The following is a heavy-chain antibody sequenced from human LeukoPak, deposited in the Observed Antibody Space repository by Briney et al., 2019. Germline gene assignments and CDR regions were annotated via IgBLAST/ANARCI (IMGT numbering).Heavy chain of an antibody. CDR2: IYPGDSDT. J-gene: IGHJ4*02. CDR1: GYSFTSYW. D-gene: IGHD3-3*01. Sequence: GESLKISCKGSGYSFTSYWIGWVRQMPGKGLEWVGIIYPGDSDTRYSPSFQGQVTISADKSISTAYLQWSSLKASDTAMYYCARAYDFWSRHLDYWGQGTLVTVSS. CDR3: ARAYDFWSRHLDY. V-gene: IGHV5-51*01.